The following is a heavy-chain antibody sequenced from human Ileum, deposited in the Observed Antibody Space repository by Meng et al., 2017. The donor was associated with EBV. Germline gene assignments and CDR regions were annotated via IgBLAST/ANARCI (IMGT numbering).Heavy chain of an antibody. J-gene: IGHJ4*02. D-gene: IGHD6-19*01. CDR3: ARGNGWRFDY. CDR1: GYTFTSSS. CDR2: ININTGNP. Sequence: QRLRSGLWLKKPGDSVKVSCQVAGYTFTSSSMNWVRHAPGQGLEWMGWININTGNPTYAQGFTGRFVFSLDTSVSTAYLQIDSLKADDTAVYYCARGNGWRFDYWGQGTLVTVSS. V-gene: IGHV7-4-1*01.